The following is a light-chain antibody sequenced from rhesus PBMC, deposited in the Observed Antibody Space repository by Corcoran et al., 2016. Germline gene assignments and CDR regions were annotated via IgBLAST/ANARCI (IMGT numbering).Light chain of an antibody. J-gene: IGKJ3*01. CDR1: ENVTNY. V-gene: IGKV1-74*01. Sequence: DIQMTQSPSSLSASVGDRVTITSWTSENVTNYFNWYHQKQGKAPKLLINKASTLQSGVPSRFSGSGTGTDYTLTTSSLQSEDVATYCCQHSYGTPFTFGHGTKLDGK. CDR2: KAS. CDR3: QHSYGTPFT.